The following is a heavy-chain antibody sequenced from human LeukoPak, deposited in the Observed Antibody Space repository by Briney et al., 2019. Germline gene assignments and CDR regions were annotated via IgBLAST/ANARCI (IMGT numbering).Heavy chain of an antibody. V-gene: IGHV4-34*01. Sequence: SETLSLTCAVYGGSFSGYYWSWIRQPPGKGLEWIGEINHSGSTNYNPSLKSRVTISVDTSKNQFSLKLSSVTAADTAVYYCARGGGSYYYWGLGTLVTVSS. CDR1: GGSFSGYY. CDR3: ARGGGSYYY. D-gene: IGHD1-26*01. J-gene: IGHJ4*02. CDR2: INHSGST.